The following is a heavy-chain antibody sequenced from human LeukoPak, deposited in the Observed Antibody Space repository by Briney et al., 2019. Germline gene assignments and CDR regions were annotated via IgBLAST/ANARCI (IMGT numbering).Heavy chain of an antibody. CDR2: ISSSSSYI. J-gene: IGHJ5*02. CDR1: GFTFSSYS. D-gene: IGHD2-2*01. V-gene: IGHV3-21*01. CDR3: ARDPSAVPTAVNWFDP. Sequence: GGSLSLSCAASGFTFSSYSMNWVRQAPGKGLEWVSSISSSSSYIYYADSVKGRFTISRDNAKNSLYLHMNSLRAEDTAVYYCARDPSAVPTAVNWFDPWGQGTLVTVSS.